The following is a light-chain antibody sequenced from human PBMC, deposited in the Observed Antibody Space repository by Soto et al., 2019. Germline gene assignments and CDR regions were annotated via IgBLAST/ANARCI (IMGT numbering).Light chain of an antibody. V-gene: IGKV3-11*01. Sequence: EIVLTQSPDTLSLSQGERATLSCRVSQSVGNSVAWYQQKPGQAPRLLIYDASKRATGIPARFSGSGSGTDFTLSISSLEPEDFAVYSCQQRRTWPLTFGGGTNVEI. CDR1: QSVGNS. CDR2: DAS. CDR3: QQRRTWPLT. J-gene: IGKJ4*01.